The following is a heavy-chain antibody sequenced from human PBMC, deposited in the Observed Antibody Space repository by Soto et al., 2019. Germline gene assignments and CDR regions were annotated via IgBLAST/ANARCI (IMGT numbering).Heavy chain of an antibody. D-gene: IGHD6-13*01. CDR2: MNPNSGNT. Sequence: QVQLVQSGAEVKKSGASVKVSCKASGYTFTRYDINWVRQATGQGLEWMGWMNPNSGNTGYEQKFQGRVTMTRNTSISTAYMELSSLRYEDTAVYYCARERSAAGTGWFDPWGQRTLVTVSS. J-gene: IGHJ5*02. CDR3: ARERSAAGTGWFDP. CDR1: GYTFTRYD. V-gene: IGHV1-8*01.